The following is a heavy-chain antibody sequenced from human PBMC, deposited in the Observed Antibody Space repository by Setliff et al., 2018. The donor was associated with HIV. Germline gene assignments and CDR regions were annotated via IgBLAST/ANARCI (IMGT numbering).Heavy chain of an antibody. V-gene: IGHV4-39*01. D-gene: IGHD3-10*01. J-gene: IGHJ3*02. CDR1: GGPISSTNYY. Sequence: SETLSLTCIVSGGPISSTNYYWGWIRQPPGKGLEWIGSIYYSGSTYYNPSLKSRVTISVDTSKNQFSLKLSSVTTADTAVYYCARQKRGVDAFDIWGQGTMVTVSS. CDR2: IYYSGST. CDR3: ARQKRGVDAFDI.